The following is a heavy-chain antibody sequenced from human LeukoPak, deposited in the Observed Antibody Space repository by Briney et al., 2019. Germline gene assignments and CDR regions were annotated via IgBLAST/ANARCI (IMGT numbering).Heavy chain of an antibody. Sequence: LSETVPHTCTVSGGSISSSSYYWGWIRQPPGKGLEWIGSIYYSGSTHYNPSLKSRVTISVDTSKNQFSLKLSSVTAADTAVYYCARHTYGDYYMEVWGKGSTGTVSS. CDR2: IYYSGST. D-gene: IGHD4-17*01. CDR1: GGSISSSSYY. J-gene: IGHJ6*03. CDR3: ARHTYGDYYMEV. V-gene: IGHV4-39*01.